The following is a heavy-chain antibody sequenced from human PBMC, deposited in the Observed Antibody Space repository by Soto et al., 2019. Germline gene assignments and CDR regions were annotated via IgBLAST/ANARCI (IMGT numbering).Heavy chain of an antibody. V-gene: IGHV1-18*01. D-gene: IGHD3-3*01. J-gene: IGHJ5*02. CDR2: ISAYNGNT. CDR3: AGFRDFWSGYFPSPFDP. Sequence: ASVKVSCKASGYTFTSYGISWVRQAPGQGLEWMGWISAYNGNTNYAQKLQGRVTMTTDTSTSTAYMELRSLRSDDTAVYYCAGFRDFWSGYFPSPFDPWGQGTLVTVSS. CDR1: GYTFTSYG.